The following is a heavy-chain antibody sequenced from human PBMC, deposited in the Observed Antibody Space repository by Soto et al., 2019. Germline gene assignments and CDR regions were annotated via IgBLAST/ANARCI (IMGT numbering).Heavy chain of an antibody. Sequence: ASVKVSCKASGYTFTSYAMHWVRQAPGQRLEWMGWINAGNGNTKYSQKFQGRVTITRDTSASTAYMELSSLRSEDTAVYYCARSLTMVRGVPADFDYWGQGTLVTVSS. CDR2: INAGNGNT. J-gene: IGHJ4*02. D-gene: IGHD3-10*01. CDR1: GYTFTSYA. V-gene: IGHV1-3*01. CDR3: ARSLTMVRGVPADFDY.